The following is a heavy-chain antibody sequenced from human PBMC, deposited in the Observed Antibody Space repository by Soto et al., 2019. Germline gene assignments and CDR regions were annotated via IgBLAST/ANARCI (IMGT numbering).Heavy chain of an antibody. V-gene: IGHV3-23*01. CDR1: GFTFSSYA. CDR2: ISGSGGST. CDR3: AKRPIAVVPGGFDY. J-gene: IGHJ4*02. Sequence: GGSLILCCAASGFTFSSYAMSWVRQAVGKGLEWVSVISGSGGSTYYADSVKGRFTISRDNSKNTLYLQMNSLRAEDTAVYYCAKRPIAVVPGGFDYWGQGTLVTVSS. D-gene: IGHD6-19*01.